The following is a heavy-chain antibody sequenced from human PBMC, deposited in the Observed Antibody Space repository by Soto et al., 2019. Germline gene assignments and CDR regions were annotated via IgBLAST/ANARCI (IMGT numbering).Heavy chain of an antibody. CDR3: ARARDSSGLAFDS. V-gene: IGHV4-31*03. Sequence: QVQLQESGPGLVKPSQTLSLTCTVSGGSISSGGYHCNWIRQRPGQGLEWIGYVFYRGSTYYNPSLTSRLSMSVDTSKNQFSLKLRSVTAADTAVYYCARARDSSGLAFDSWGQGTMVTVSS. CDR2: VFYRGST. CDR1: GGSISSGGYH. J-gene: IGHJ3*02. D-gene: IGHD3-22*01.